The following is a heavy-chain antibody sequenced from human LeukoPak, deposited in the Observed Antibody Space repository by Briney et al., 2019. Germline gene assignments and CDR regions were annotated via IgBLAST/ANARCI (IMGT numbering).Heavy chain of an antibody. CDR3: AKDRDNYGSFDY. V-gene: IGHV3-7*01. Sequence: VDSVKGRFIISRDNAKNSLYLQMNSLRAEDTAVYYCAKDRDNYGSFDYWGQGTLVTVSS. D-gene: IGHD3-10*01. J-gene: IGHJ4*02.